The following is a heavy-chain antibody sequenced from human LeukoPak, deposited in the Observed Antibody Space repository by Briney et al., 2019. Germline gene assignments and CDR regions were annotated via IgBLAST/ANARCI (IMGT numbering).Heavy chain of an antibody. V-gene: IGHV4-38-2*02. Sequence: SETLSLTCTASGYSISSGFYWGWIRQPPGKGLECIGSIYHSGSTYYNPSLKSRVTISVDTSKNQFSLKLSSVTAADTAVYYCARVILAAATFGAFDIWGQGTMVTVSS. D-gene: IGHD3-16*01. CDR1: GYSISSGFY. CDR3: ARVILAAATFGAFDI. J-gene: IGHJ3*02. CDR2: IYHSGST.